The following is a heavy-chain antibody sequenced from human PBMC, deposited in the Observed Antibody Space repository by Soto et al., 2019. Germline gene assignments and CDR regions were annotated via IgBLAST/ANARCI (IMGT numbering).Heavy chain of an antibody. J-gene: IGHJ4*02. CDR2: ISAYNGNT. CDR1: GYTFTSYG. Sequence: ASVKVSCKSSGYTFTSYGISWARQAPGQGLEWMGWISAYNGNTNYAQKLQGRVTMTTDTSTSTAYMELRSLRSDDTAVYYCARDHITGTTTWPGYWGQGTLVTVSS. D-gene: IGHD1-20*01. CDR3: ARDHITGTTTWPGY. V-gene: IGHV1-18*01.